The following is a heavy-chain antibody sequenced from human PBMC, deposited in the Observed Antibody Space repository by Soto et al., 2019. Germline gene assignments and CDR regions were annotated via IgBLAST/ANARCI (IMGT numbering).Heavy chain of an antibody. CDR2: IIPLFGTA. V-gene: IGHV1-69*01. J-gene: IGHJ6*02. Sequence: QVQLVQSGAEVKKPGSSVKVSCKASGRTFSSYAISWVRQAPGQGLEWMGGIIPLFGTANYAQKFQGRVTITADESTSTAYMELSSLRSEDTAVYYCARELSGSYLVAYYYYGMDVWGQGTTVTVSS. D-gene: IGHD1-26*01. CDR1: GRTFSSYA. CDR3: ARELSGSYLVAYYYYGMDV.